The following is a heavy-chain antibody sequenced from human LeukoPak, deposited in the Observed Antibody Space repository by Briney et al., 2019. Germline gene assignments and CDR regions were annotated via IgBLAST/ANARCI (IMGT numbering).Heavy chain of an antibody. CDR3: ASGSYDSRGHFDY. Sequence: SVKVTCKASGGTFSSYAISWVRQAPGQGLEWMGGIIPIFGTANYAQKLQGRVTMTTDTSTSTAYMELRSLRSDDTAVYYCASGSYDSRGHFDYWGQGTLVTVSS. J-gene: IGHJ4*02. CDR2: IIPIFGTA. CDR1: GGTFSSYA. D-gene: IGHD3-22*01. V-gene: IGHV1-69*05.